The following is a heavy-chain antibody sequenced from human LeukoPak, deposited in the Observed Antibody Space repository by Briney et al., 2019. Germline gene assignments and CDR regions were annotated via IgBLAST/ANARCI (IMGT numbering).Heavy chain of an antibody. V-gene: IGHV1-18*01. CDR2: ISAYNGKT. Sequence: ASVKVSCKASGYTFTSYGISWVRQAPGQGLEWMGWISAYNGKTNYAQKLQGRVTMTTDTSTSTAYMELRSLRSDDTAMYYCARDPGYSSSYSGDAFNVWGQGTMVTVSS. D-gene: IGHD6-6*01. CDR1: GYTFTSYG. CDR3: ARDPGYSSSYSGDAFNV. J-gene: IGHJ3*01.